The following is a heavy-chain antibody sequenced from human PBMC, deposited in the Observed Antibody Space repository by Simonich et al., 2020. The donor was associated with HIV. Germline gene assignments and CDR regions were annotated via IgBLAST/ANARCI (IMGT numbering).Heavy chain of an antibody. Sequence: QVQLQQWGAGLLKPSETLSLTCAVYGGPFSGYYWSWIHQPPGKGLGWIGEINHSGSTNSNPSLKSRVTISVDTSKNQFSLKLSSVTAADTAVYYCARGFYQRLYYFDYWGQGTLVTVSS. CDR1: GGPFSGYY. CDR3: ARGFYQRLYYFDY. V-gene: IGHV4-34*01. D-gene: IGHD2-2*01. J-gene: IGHJ4*02. CDR2: INHSGST.